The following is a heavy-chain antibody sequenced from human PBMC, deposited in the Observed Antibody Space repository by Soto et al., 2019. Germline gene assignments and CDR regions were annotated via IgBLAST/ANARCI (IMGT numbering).Heavy chain of an antibody. D-gene: IGHD3-10*01. Sequence: QLQLQESGPGLVKPSETLSLTCTVSGGSISSSSYYWGWIRQPPGKGLEWIGSIYYSGSTYYNPSLKSRVTISVDTSKNQFSLKLSSVTAADTAVYYCARNYGSGDYFDYWGQGTLVTVSS. CDR2: IYYSGST. J-gene: IGHJ4*02. V-gene: IGHV4-39*01. CDR1: GGSISSSSYY. CDR3: ARNYGSGDYFDY.